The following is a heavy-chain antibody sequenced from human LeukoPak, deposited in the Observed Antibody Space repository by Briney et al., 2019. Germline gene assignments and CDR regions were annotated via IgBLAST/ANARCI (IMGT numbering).Heavy chain of an antibody. J-gene: IGHJ4*02. CDR3: ARGRDYYDSSGLDY. CDR2: IYYSGST. V-gene: IGHV4-59*12. CDR1: GGSISSYY. D-gene: IGHD3-22*01. Sequence: SETLSLTCTVSGGSISSYYWSWIRQPPGKGLEWIGSIYYSGSTYYNPSLKSRVTISVDTSKNQFSLKLSSVTAADTAVYYCARGRDYYDSSGLDYWGQGTLVTVSS.